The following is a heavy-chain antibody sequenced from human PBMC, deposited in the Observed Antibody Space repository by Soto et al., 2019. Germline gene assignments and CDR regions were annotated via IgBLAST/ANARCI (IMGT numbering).Heavy chain of an antibody. CDR3: ARIRSSWTANYFDY. V-gene: IGHV2-26*01. CDR1: GFSLSNARMG. D-gene: IGHD6-13*01. CDR2: IFSNDEK. Sequence: QVTLKESGPVLVKPTEPLTLTCTVSGFSLSNARMGVSWIRQPPGKALEWLAHIFSNDEKTYSTSLKSRLTISKDTSKSQVVLTMTNMDPVDTATYYCARIRSSWTANYFDYWGQGTLVTVSS. J-gene: IGHJ4*02.